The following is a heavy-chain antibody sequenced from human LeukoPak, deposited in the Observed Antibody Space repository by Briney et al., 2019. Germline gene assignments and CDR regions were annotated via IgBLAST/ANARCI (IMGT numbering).Heavy chain of an antibody. V-gene: IGHV3-7*01. CDR2: IKEDGSEK. CDR3: ARQRFCDY. J-gene: IGHJ4*02. Sequence: GGSLRLSCAASGFTFSSYWMNWVRQAPGKGLEWVANIKEDGSEKYYVDSVKGRFTISRDNAKNTLHLQMDSLRAEDTAVYYCARQRFCDYWGQGTLVTVSS. CDR1: GFTFSSYW. D-gene: IGHD3-3*01.